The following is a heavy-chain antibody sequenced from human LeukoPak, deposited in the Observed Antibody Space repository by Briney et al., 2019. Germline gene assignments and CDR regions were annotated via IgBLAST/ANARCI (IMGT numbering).Heavy chain of an antibody. Sequence: SVKVSCKASGYTFTSYGISWVRQAPGQGLEWMGGIIPIFGTANYAQKFQGRVTITADKSTSTAYMELSSLRSEDTAVYYCARSGYCSGGSCTGWFDPWGQGTLVTVSS. V-gene: IGHV1-69*06. CDR3: ARSGYCSGGSCTGWFDP. J-gene: IGHJ5*02. CDR2: IIPIFGTA. D-gene: IGHD2-15*01. CDR1: GYTFTSYG.